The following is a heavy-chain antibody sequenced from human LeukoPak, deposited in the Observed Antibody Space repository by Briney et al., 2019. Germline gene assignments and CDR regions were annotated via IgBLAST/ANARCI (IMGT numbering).Heavy chain of an antibody. Sequence: SETLSLTCTVSGGSTSSYYWNWIRQPPGKGLEWIGYIYHSGSTNYNPSLQSRVTISVDTSKNQFSLNLNSVTAADTAVYYCARGGAARLHFQNWGQGTLVTVSS. J-gene: IGHJ1*01. D-gene: IGHD6-6*01. CDR3: ARGGAARLHFQN. CDR1: GGSTSSYY. CDR2: IYHSGST. V-gene: IGHV4-59*01.